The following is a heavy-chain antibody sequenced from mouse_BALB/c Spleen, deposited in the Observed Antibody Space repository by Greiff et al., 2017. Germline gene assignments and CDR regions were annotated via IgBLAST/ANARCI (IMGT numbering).Heavy chain of an antibody. Sequence: EVQGVESGGDLVKPGGSLKLSCAASGFTFSSYGMSWVRQTPDKRLEWVATISSGGSYTYYPDSVKGRFTISRDNAKNTLYLQMSSLKSEDTAMYYCARTMITTGWYFDVWGAGTTVTVSS. V-gene: IGHV5-6*01. CDR1: GFTFSSYG. CDR2: ISSGGSYT. J-gene: IGHJ1*01. CDR3: ARTMITTGWYFDV. D-gene: IGHD2-4*01.